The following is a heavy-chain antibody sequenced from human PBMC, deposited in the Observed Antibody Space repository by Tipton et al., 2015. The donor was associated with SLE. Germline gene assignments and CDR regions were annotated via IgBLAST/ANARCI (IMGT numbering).Heavy chain of an antibody. CDR1: GGTFSSYT. CDR2: IIPIFSTA. CDR3: ARGTGDIRY. Sequence: QSGAEVKKPGASVRVSCKASGGTFSSYTISWVRQAPGQGLEWMGGIIPIFSTANYAQKFQGRVTITADESTSTAYMELSSLKSDDTAVYYCARGTGDIRYWGQGTLVIVSS. J-gene: IGHJ4*02. V-gene: IGHV1-69*13. D-gene: IGHD7-27*01.